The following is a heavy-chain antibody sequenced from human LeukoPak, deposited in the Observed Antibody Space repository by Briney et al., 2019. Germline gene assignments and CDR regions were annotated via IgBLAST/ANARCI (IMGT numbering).Heavy chain of an antibody. D-gene: IGHD4-17*01. V-gene: IGHV1-3*03. J-gene: IGHJ4*02. CDR3: AKPGLTVTHPFDY. CDR1: GYTFTSYA. CDR2: INAGNGNT. Sequence: ASVKVSCKASGYTFTSYAMHWVRQAPGQRLEWMGWINAGNGNTKYSQEFQGRVTITRDTSASTAYMELSSLRSEDMAVYYCAKPGLTVTHPFDYWGQGTLVTVSS.